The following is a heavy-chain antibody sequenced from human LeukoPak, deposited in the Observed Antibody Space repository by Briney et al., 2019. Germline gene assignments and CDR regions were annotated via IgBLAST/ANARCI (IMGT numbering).Heavy chain of an antibody. CDR1: GYTFTGYY. V-gene: IGHV1-2*02. Sequence: ASVKVSCKASGYTFTGYYIHWVRQAPGQGLEWMGWINPNSGGTNYAQRFQGRVTMTRDTSINTVYMELSRLRSDDTAVYYCVRAGATVTLLFDYWGQGTLVTVSS. D-gene: IGHD4-17*01. J-gene: IGHJ4*02. CDR2: INPNSGGT. CDR3: VRAGATVTLLFDY.